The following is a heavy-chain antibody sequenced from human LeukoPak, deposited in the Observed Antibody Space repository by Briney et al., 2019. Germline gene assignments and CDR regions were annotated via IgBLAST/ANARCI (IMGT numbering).Heavy chain of an antibody. CDR1: GGSISSGDFP. D-gene: IGHD3-10*01. V-gene: IGHV4-30-2*01. CDR3: ARGFYGAGSHFDY. CDR2: IFHTGHT. J-gene: IGHJ4*02. Sequence: SETLSLTCAVSGGSISSGDFPWSWIRQPPGKGLEWIGYIFHTGHTSYNPSLKSRVAISVDMSKNHLSLRLTSVTAADTAVYYCARGFYGAGSHFDYWGQGTLVTVSS.